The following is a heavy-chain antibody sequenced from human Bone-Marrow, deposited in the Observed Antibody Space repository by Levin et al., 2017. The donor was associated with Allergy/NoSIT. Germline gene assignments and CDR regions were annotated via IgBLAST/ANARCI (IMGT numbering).Heavy chain of an antibody. CDR3: AKKRGGAYYYGSYHHREAFDS. D-gene: IGHD3-10*01. CDR2: ITRTGENT. V-gene: IGHV3-23*01. CDR1: GFTFSSSA. Sequence: PGGSLRLSCEGSGFTFSSSAISWVRQAPGKGLEWVSTITRTGENTDYADSVRGRFTISRDNSKNTVYLEMNSLTDDDTAVYYCAKKRGGAYYYGSYHHREAFDSWGQGTLVIVSS. J-gene: IGHJ4*02.